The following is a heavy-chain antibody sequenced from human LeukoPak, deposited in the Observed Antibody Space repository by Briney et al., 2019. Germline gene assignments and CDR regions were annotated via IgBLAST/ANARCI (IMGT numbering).Heavy chain of an antibody. CDR2: ISSSGRNI. V-gene: IGHV3-48*03. CDR1: GFTFSSYE. D-gene: IGHD2-21*01. J-gene: IGHJ3*02. CDR3: ARVLWASGAFDI. Sequence: GGSQRLSCAASGFTFSSYEMNWVRQAPGKGLEWVSYISSSGRNIFYADSGKGRFTISRDNAKNSLYLQMSSLRAEDTPVYYCARVLWASGAFDICGQGKMVTVSS.